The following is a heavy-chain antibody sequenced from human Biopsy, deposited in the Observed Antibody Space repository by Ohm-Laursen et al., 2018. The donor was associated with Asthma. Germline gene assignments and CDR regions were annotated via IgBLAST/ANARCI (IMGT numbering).Heavy chain of an antibody. V-gene: IGHV3-11*01. CDR2: FGIKGTSI. Sequence: SLRLSCSATGTSVSDYYTTWLRQSPGKGLEWPADFGIKGTSIYYADSGKGRFTISRDNAKNSLFLQMNGLRTDYTAVYFCAGGRYCSGANCLYGMDVWGQGTTVSVSS. CDR3: AGGRYCSGANCLYGMDV. CDR1: GTSVSDYY. J-gene: IGHJ6*02. D-gene: IGHD2-15*01.